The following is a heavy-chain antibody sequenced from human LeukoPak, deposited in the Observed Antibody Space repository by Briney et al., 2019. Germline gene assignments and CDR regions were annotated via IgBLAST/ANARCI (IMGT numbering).Heavy chain of an antibody. J-gene: IGHJ4*02. D-gene: IGHD3-22*01. CDR3: ARDGVVVITTADY. CDR2: ISSSSSYI. CDR1: GFTFSSYS. Sequence: GGSLRLSCAASGFTFSSYSMNWVRQAPGKGLEWVSSISSSSSYIYYADSVKGRFTISRDNAKNSLYLQMNSLRAEDTAVYYCARDGVVVITTADYWGQGTLVTVSS. V-gene: IGHV3-21*01.